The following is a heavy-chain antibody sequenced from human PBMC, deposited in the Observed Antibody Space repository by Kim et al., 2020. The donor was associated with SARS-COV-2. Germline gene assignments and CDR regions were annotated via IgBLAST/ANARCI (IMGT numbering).Heavy chain of an antibody. J-gene: IGHJ6*02. CDR1: GFTFSSYG. V-gene: IGHV3-30*18. CDR2: TSFDGTNK. Sequence: GGSLRLSCAASGFTFSSYGIHWVRQAPGKGLEWVAVTSFDGTNKYYADSVKGRFTISRDNSKNMVFLQMNSLRAEDTALYYCAKDCYFAGTYSLHYYYYGMDVWGQGTTVTVSS. D-gene: IGHD3-10*01. CDR3: AKDCYFAGTYSLHYYYYGMDV.